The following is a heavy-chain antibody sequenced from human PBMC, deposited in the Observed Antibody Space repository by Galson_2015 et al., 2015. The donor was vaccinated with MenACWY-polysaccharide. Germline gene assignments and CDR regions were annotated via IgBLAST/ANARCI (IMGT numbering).Heavy chain of an antibody. V-gene: IGHV3-7*01. Sequence: SLRLSCAASGFTFSNYWMNWVRQAPGKGLEWVANMNQDGSDKRYAESVRGRFTISRDNGKNSLFLQMISLRAEDTGLYYCARGHYGMDVWGQGTTVTVSS. CDR3: ARGHYGMDV. CDR2: MNQDGSDK. CDR1: GFTFSNYW. J-gene: IGHJ6*02.